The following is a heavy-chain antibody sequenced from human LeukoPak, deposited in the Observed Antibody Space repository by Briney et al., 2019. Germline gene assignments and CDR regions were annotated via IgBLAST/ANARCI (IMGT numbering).Heavy chain of an antibody. V-gene: IGHV4-30-4*08. CDR2: IYYSGST. J-gene: IGHJ4*02. Sequence: LRLSCAASGFTFSSYSMNWVRQAPGKGLEWIGYIYYSGSTYYNPSLKSRVTISVDTSKNQFSLKLSSVTAADTAVYYCARADETIFGVVIFYWGQGTLVTVSS. CDR1: GFTFSSYS. D-gene: IGHD3-3*01. CDR3: ARADETIFGVVIFY.